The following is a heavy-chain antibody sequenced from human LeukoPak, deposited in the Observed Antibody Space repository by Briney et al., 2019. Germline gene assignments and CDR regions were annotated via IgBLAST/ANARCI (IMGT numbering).Heavy chain of an antibody. V-gene: IGHV1-2*02. CDR3: ARSSGWKYNIDY. CDR2: INPNSGGT. CDR1: GYTFNGYY. D-gene: IGHD6-19*01. Sequence: ASVKVSCKASGYTFNGYYKHWVRQAPGQGLEWMGWINPNSGGTNYAQKFQGRVTMTRDTSISTAYMELSRLRSDDTAMCYCARSSGWKYNIDYWGQGTLVTVSS. J-gene: IGHJ4*02.